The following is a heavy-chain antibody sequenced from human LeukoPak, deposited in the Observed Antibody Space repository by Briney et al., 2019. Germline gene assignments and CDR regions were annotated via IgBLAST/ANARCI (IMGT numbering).Heavy chain of an antibody. CDR3: ARVAWGTYRSHYYFDY. D-gene: IGHD3-16*02. J-gene: IGHJ4*02. CDR1: GGSISNLNYY. V-gene: IGHV4-61*02. CDR2: IYASGST. Sequence: SETLSLTCTVSGGSISNLNYYWSWIRQPAGKGLEWIGRIYASGSTNYNPSLKSRVTISADTSNNQFSLGLRSVTAADTAVYYCARVAWGTYRSHYYFDYWGQGTLVTVSS.